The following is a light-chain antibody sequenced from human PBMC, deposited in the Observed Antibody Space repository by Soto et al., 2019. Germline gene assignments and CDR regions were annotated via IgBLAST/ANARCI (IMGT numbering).Light chain of an antibody. V-gene: IGKV3-11*01. J-gene: IGKJ4*01. Sequence: EIVWPQSPGTLSLSPGERATLSCRASQGVISSYLAWYQQKPGQPPRLLIYGASNRATGIPARFSGSGSGTDFTLTISSLEAEDFAVYYCQQRSNWPSTFGGGTKVDI. CDR1: QGVISSY. CDR2: GAS. CDR3: QQRSNWPST.